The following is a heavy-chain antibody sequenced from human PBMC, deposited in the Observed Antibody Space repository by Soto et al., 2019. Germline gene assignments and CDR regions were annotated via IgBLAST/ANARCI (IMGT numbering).Heavy chain of an antibody. CDR2: IKQDVSEK. CDR3: SRDYYHSSGYYYGESTNDY. D-gene: IGHD3-22*01. V-gene: IGHV3-7*03. J-gene: IGHJ4*02. Sequence: PGGSLRLSCAASGFTFSSYWMSWVRQAPGKGLEWVANIKQDVSEKYYVDSVKGRFTISRDNAKNSLYLQMNSLRAEDTAVYYCSRDYYHSSGYYYGESTNDYWGQGTLVTVSS. CDR1: GFTFSSYW.